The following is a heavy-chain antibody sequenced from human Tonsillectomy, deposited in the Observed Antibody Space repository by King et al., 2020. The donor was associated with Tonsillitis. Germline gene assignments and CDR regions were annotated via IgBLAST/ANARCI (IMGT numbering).Heavy chain of an antibody. V-gene: IGHV4-30-2*01. Sequence: QLQESGSGLVKPSQTLSLTCAVSGGSINSGGYSWSWIRQPPGKGLEWIGYIYHSGSTYYNQSLKSRVTISVDRSKNQFSLELSSVTAADTAVYYYARSYVWGSSRNTAYLDYWGQGTLVTVSS. J-gene: IGHJ4*02. CDR2: IYHSGST. CDR1: GGSINSGGYS. D-gene: IGHD3-16*02. CDR3: ARSYVWGSSRNTAYLDY.